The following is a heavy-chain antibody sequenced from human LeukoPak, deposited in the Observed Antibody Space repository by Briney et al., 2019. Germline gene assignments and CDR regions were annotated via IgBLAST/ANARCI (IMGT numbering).Heavy chain of an antibody. J-gene: IGHJ4*02. CDR3: ARHGPHNPYSGSYPDY. Sequence: SETLSLTCTVFGGSISSYYWSWIRQPPGKGLEWIGYIYYSGSTNYNPSLKSRVTISVDTSKNQFSLKLSSVTAADTAVYYCARHGPHNPYSGSYPDYWGQGTLVTVSS. CDR2: IYYSGST. D-gene: IGHD3-10*01. CDR1: GGSISSYY. V-gene: IGHV4-59*08.